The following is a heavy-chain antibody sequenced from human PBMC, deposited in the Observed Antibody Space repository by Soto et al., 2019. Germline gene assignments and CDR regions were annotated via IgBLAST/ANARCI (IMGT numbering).Heavy chain of an antibody. CDR1: GVSLTSGNW. CDR3: ARLVYDTRLNYMYSDF. J-gene: IGHJ4*02. CDR2: IFHDGTA. V-gene: IGHV4-4*02. Sequence: SETLSLTCAVSGVSLTSGNWWTWVRQSPQRGLEYIGEIFHDGTANYYPSFERRVAMSVDTSRNQFSLKLTSVTAADTAVYFCARLVYDTRLNYMYSDFWGPGTLVTVSS. D-gene: IGHD3-10*01.